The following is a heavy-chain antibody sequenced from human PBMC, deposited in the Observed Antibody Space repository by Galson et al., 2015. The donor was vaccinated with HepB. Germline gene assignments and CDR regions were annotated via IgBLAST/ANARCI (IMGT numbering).Heavy chain of an antibody. CDR3: ARGKAYYYDSSGYYYDWYFDL. CDR1: GYSFTSYW. D-gene: IGHD3-22*01. J-gene: IGHJ2*01. Sequence: QSGAEVKKPGESLKISCKGSGYSFTSYWIGWVRQMPGKGLEWMGIIYPGDSDTRYSPSFQGQVTISADKSISTAYLQWSSLRASDTAMYYCARGKAYYYDSSGYYYDWYFDLWGRGPLVTVSS. V-gene: IGHV5-51*03. CDR2: IYPGDSDT.